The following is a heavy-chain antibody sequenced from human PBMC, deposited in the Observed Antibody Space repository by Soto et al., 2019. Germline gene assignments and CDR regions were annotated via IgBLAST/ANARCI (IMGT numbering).Heavy chain of an antibody. Sequence: PGGSLKISCNGSGYSFTSYWIGWVRQMPWKGLEWMGIIYPGDSDTRYSPSFQGQVTISADKSISTAYLQWSSLRAEDTAVYYCAKESMSVAVSASRVYGMDVWGQGTTVTVSS. CDR3: AKESMSVAVSASRVYGMDV. CDR1: GYSFTSYW. V-gene: IGHV5-51*01. D-gene: IGHD6-6*01. J-gene: IGHJ6*02. CDR2: IYPGDSDT.